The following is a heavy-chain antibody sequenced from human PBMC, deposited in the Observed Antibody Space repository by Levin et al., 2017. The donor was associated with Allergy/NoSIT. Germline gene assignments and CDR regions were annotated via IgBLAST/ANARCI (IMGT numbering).Heavy chain of an antibody. CDR1: GGIFSSYA. CDR3: ASAILAYCGGDCYWGWFDP. J-gene: IGHJ5*02. D-gene: IGHD2-21*02. Sequence: KISCKASGGIFSSYAISWVRQAPGQGLEWMGGIIPIFGTANYAQKFQGRVTITADESTSTAYMELSSLRSEDTAVYYCASAILAYCGGDCYWGWFDPWGQGTLVTVSS. CDR2: IIPIFGTA. V-gene: IGHV1-69*01.